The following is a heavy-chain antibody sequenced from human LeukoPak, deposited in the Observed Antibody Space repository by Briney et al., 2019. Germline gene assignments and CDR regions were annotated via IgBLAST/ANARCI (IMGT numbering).Heavy chain of an antibody. V-gene: IGHV4-39*07. CDR3: ASPPFNGGPDY. Sequence: SSETLSLTCTVSGGSISSNSHYWGWIRQPPGKGLQWIGSIYHSGSTYYNPSLKSRVTISVDTSKNQFSLKLSSVTAADTAVYYCASPPFNGGPDYWGQGTLVTVSS. CDR2: IYHSGST. D-gene: IGHD7-27*01. CDR1: GGSISSNSHY. J-gene: IGHJ4*02.